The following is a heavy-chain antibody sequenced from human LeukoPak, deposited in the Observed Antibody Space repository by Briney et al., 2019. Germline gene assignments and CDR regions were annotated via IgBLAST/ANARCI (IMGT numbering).Heavy chain of an antibody. J-gene: IGHJ5*02. V-gene: IGHV3-30-3*01. D-gene: IGHD6-13*01. Sequence: GGSLRLSCAASGFTFSSYAMHWVRQAPGKGLEWVAVISYDGSNKYYADSVKGRFTISRDNSKNTLYLQMNSLRAENTAVYYCARARIAAAGTGWFDPWGQGTLVTVSS. CDR1: GFTFSSYA. CDR2: ISYDGSNK. CDR3: ARARIAAAGTGWFDP.